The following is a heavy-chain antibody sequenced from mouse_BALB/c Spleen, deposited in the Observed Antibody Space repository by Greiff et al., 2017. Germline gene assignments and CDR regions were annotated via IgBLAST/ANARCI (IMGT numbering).Heavy chain of an antibody. V-gene: IGHV1-39*01. CDR1: GYSFTDYI. J-gene: IGHJ2*01. Sequence: VQLKQTGPELVKPGASVKISCKASGYSFTDYIMLWVKQSHGKSLEWIGNINPYYGSTSYNLKFKGKATLTVDKSSSTAYMQLNSLTSEDSAVYYCARGSYGNFFDYWGQGTTLTVSS. D-gene: IGHD2-1*01. CDR2: INPYYGST. CDR3: ARGSYGNFFDY.